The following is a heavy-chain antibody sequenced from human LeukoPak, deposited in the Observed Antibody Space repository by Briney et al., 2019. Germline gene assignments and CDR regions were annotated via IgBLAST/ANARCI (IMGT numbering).Heavy chain of an antibody. V-gene: IGHV2-5*01. D-gene: IGHD6-6*01. Sequence: SGPTLVKPTQTLTLTCTFSGFSLKTREMGVSWIRQPPGKALEWLALIFWTDEKHYSPSLESRLTNTKDTSKNQVVLTMTNMDPVDTATYYCAHRPIAGRPFDSWGQGTLVTVSS. CDR3: AHRPIAGRPFDS. CDR1: GFSLKTREMG. J-gene: IGHJ5*01. CDR2: IFWTDEK.